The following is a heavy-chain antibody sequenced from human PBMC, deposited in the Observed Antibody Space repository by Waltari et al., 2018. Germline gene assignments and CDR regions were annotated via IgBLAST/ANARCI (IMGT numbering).Heavy chain of an antibody. CDR1: GYSISSGYY. CDR2: IYHSGST. CDR3: ARGEAVAGSGGGSVFDY. Sequence: QVQLQESGPGLVKPSETLSLTCAVSGYSISSGYYWGWIRQPPGKGLEWIGSIYHSGSTYYNPSLKSRVTISVDTSKNQFSLKLSSVTAADTAVYYCARGEAVAGSGGGSVFDYWGQGTLVTVSS. D-gene: IGHD6-19*01. J-gene: IGHJ4*02. V-gene: IGHV4-38-2*01.